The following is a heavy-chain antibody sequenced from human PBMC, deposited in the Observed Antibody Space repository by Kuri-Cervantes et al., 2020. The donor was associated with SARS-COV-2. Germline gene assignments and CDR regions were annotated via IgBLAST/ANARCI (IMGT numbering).Heavy chain of an antibody. V-gene: IGHV5-51*01. Sequence: GGSLRLSCKGSGYSFTKFWIGWMRQMPGRGLEWMGIIDPRDSDTKYSPSFEGQVTFSVDKSTNTAYLQWSFLKPSDSAIYYCARLEVLVTAIPFDSWGQGTLVTVSS. CDR3: ARLEVLVTAIPFDS. J-gene: IGHJ4*02. D-gene: IGHD2-21*02. CDR2: IDPRDSDT. CDR1: GYSFTKFW.